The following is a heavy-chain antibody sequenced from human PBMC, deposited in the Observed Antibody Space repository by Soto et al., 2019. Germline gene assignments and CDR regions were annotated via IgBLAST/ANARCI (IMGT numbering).Heavy chain of an antibody. J-gene: IGHJ3*02. CDR3: SKGFNYDYVWGSYRYTDDAFDI. CDR2: ISGSGGST. V-gene: IGHV3-23*01. CDR1: GFTFSSYA. Sequence: GGSLRLPCAASGFTFSSYAMSWVRQAPGKGLEWVSAISGSGGSTYYADSVKGRFTISRDNSKNTLYLQMNSLRAEDTAVYYCSKGFNYDYVWGSYRYTDDAFDIWGQGTMVTVSS. D-gene: IGHD3-16*02.